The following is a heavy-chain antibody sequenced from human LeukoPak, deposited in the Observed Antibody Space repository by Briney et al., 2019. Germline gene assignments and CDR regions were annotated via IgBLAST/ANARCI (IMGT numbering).Heavy chain of an antibody. CDR3: TRGGGYSYGSFDY. CDR1: GFSFSSYW. J-gene: IGHJ4*02. V-gene: IGHV3-74*01. D-gene: IGHD5-18*01. Sequence: GGSLRLSCAASGFSFSSYWMHWVRQAPGKGLLWVSRINTDGSSTYYADSVKGRFTISRDNAKNTLYLQMNSLRAEDTAVYYCTRGGGYSYGSFDYWGQGTLVTVSS. CDR2: INTDGSST.